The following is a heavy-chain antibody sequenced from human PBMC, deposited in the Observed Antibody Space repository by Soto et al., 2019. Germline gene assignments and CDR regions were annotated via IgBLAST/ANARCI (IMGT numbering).Heavy chain of an antibody. CDR1: GYTLTSYG. CDR2: ISAYSGKT. D-gene: IGHD3-3*01. Sequence: VKVSCKASGYTLTSYGIGWVRQAPGQGLEWVGGISAYSGKTNYAQMLQGRLTMTTDTSTTTAYMELRSLRSDVTAVYYCARYNSGDSWSSYSHYYFDYWGQGTLVTVSS. V-gene: IGHV1-18*01. J-gene: IGHJ4*02. CDR3: ARYNSGDSWSSYSHYYFDY.